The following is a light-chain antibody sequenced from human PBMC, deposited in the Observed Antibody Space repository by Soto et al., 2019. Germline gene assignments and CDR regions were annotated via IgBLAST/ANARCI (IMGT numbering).Light chain of an antibody. Sequence: DIQMTQSPSTLSASVGDRVTITCRASQTISGWLAWYQQKPGKAPKLLIFNASTLKSGVPSRFSGSGFGTEFTLTISSLQPDDSATYDCQNYNDYSRTFGQGTKVDIK. CDR1: QTISGW. V-gene: IGKV1-5*01. CDR2: NAS. CDR3: QNYNDYSRT. J-gene: IGKJ1*01.